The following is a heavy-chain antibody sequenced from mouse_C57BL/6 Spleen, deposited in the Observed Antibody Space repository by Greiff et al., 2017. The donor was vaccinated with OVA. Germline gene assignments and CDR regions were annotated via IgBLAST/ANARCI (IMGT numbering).Heavy chain of an antibody. CDR1: GFTFSSYA. CDR2: ISSGGDYI. V-gene: IGHV5-9-1*02. D-gene: IGHD3-1*01. CDR3: TRDRREFEDYAMDY. J-gene: IGHJ4*01. Sequence: EVMLVESGEGLVKPGGSLKLSCAASGFTFSSYAMSWVRQTPEKRLEWVAYISSGGDYIYYADTVKGRFTISRDNARNTLYLQMSSLKSEDTAMYYCTRDRREFEDYAMDYWGQGTSVTVSS.